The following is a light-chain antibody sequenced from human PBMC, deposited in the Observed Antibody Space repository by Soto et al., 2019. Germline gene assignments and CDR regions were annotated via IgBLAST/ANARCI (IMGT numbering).Light chain of an antibody. CDR2: DAS. CDR3: LQRTNWPLT. J-gene: IGKJ4*01. Sequence: EIVLTQSPVTLSLSPGERATLSCRASQSVTTFLAWYQQKPGQAPRLLIYDASKRATGIPARFSGSGSGTDFTLTISSLEPEDFAVYYCLQRTNWPLTFGGGTKVEIK. V-gene: IGKV3-11*01. CDR1: QSVTTF.